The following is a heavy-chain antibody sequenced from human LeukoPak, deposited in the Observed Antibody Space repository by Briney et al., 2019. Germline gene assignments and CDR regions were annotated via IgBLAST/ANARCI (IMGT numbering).Heavy chain of an antibody. CDR2: SDSGGST. CDR3: AEDFWSGYYPNY. CDR1: GFTLSSYA. V-gene: IGHV3-23*01. J-gene: IGHJ4*02. D-gene: IGHD3-3*01. Sequence: GGSLTLYCAASGFTLSSYAMSWVRQAPGEGLESVSGSDSGGSTYYADSVKGRFTISRDNSKNPLYLQMNSLRAEDTAVYYCAEDFWSGYYPNYWGQGTLVTVSS.